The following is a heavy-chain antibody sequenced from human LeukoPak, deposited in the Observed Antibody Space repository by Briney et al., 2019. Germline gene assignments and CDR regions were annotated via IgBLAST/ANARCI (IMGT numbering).Heavy chain of an antibody. CDR2: INPSGGST. D-gene: IGHD2-2*01. V-gene: IGHV1-46*01. J-gene: IGHJ4*02. CDR3: ARLYCSSTSCYWTGHYFDY. Sequence: ASVKVSCKASGYTFTSYYMHWVRQAPGQGLEWMGIINPSGGSTSYAQKFQGRVTMTRDMSTSTVYMELSSLRSEDTAVYYCARLYCSSTSCYWTGHYFDYWGQGTLVTVSS. CDR1: GYTFTSYY.